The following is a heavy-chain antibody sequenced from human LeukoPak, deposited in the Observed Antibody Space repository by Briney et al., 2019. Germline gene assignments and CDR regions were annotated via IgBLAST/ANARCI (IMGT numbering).Heavy chain of an antibody. V-gene: IGHV3-30*18. CDR2: ISYDGSNK. J-gene: IGHJ4*02. CDR1: GFTFSSYG. Sequence: GGSLRLSCAASGFTFSSYGMHWVRQAPGKGLEWVAVISYDGSNKYYADSVKGRFTISRDNSKNMLYLQMNSLRAEDTAVYYCAKDVISAEQLVPDYWGQGTLVTVSS. D-gene: IGHD6-13*01. CDR3: AKDVISAEQLVPDY.